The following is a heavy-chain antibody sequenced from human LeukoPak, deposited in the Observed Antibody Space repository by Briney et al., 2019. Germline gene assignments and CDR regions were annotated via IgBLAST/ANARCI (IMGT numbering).Heavy chain of an antibody. CDR2: IYYSGST. CDR1: GGSFSSISYY. D-gene: IGHD2-15*01. J-gene: IGHJ4*02. V-gene: IGHV4-61*01. CDR3: VRDSNFCSGGSCYSGNFDY. Sequence: SETLSLTCSVSGGSFSSISYYWTWIRQPPGKGLEWIGYIYYSGSTNYNPSLKSRVTMSVDTSKNQFSLRLNSVTAADTAVYYCVRDSNFCSGGSCYSGNFDYWGQGTLVTVSS.